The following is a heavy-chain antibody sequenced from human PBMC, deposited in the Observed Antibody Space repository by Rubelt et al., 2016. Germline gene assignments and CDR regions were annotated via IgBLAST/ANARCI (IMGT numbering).Heavy chain of an antibody. CDR1: GYTLPKLS. V-gene: IGHV1-24*01. D-gene: IGHD6-19*01. J-gene: IGHJ1*01. CDR3: ATGPAVTGTSAEYFQH. CDR2: FDPEDGKI. Sequence: QVQLAQSAAEVKEPGASVKVSCQVSGYTLPKLSMNWVRQAPGKGLGWMLRFDPEDGKIIYAKKFQGRGTMTDDTSTNTAYMELSSLRSEDTAVYYCATGPAVTGTSAEYFQHWGQGTLVTVSS.